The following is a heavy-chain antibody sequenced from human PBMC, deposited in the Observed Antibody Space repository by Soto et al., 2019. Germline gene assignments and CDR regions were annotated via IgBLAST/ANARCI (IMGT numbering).Heavy chain of an antibody. V-gene: IGHV3-53*01. Sequence: EVQLVESGGGLIQPGGSLRLSCAASGFTVSSNYMSWVRQAPGKGLEWVSVIYSGGSTYYADSVKGRFTISRDNAKNTLYLQMNSLRAEDTAVYYCARTTRGNWFDPWGQGTLVTVSS. CDR3: ARTTRGNWFDP. CDR2: IYSGGST. J-gene: IGHJ5*02. CDR1: GFTVSSNY.